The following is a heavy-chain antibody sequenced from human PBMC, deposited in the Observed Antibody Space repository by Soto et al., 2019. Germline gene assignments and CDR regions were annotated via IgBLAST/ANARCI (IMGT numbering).Heavy chain of an antibody. CDR2: INHSGST. CDR3: ARGGTVHAAIQQYFDY. CDR1: GGSFSGYY. D-gene: IGHD5-18*01. J-gene: IGHJ4*02. Sequence: LSLTCAVYGGSFSGYYWSWIRQPPGKGLEWIGEINHSGSTNYNPSLKSRVTISVDTSKNQFSLKLSSVTAADTAVYYCARGGTVHAAIQQYFDYWGQGTLVTVSS. V-gene: IGHV4-34*01.